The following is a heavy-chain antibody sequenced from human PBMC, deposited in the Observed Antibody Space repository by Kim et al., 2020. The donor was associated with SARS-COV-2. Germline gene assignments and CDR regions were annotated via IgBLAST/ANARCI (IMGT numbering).Heavy chain of an antibody. Sequence: AQKCQGRVTITADESTSTAYMELSSLRSEDTAVYYCARVSAYDSSGYYFDYWGQGTLVTVSS. D-gene: IGHD3-22*01. CDR3: ARVSAYDSSGYYFDY. V-gene: IGHV1-69*01. J-gene: IGHJ4*02.